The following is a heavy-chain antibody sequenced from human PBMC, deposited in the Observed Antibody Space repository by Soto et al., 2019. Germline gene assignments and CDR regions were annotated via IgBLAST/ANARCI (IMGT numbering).Heavy chain of an antibody. CDR2: INSDGSTT. CDR1: GVTFTSYW. CDR3: ARGIKNFYGVDV. D-gene: IGHD2-21*01. V-gene: IGHV3-74*01. Sequence: ASLRLSGAPSGVTFTSYWMHWVRQVPGKGLVWVSRINSDGSTTNYADSVKGRFTISRDNAKNTVYLQMNSLRAEDTAMSYCARGIKNFYGVDVWGQGTTVNVSS. J-gene: IGHJ6*02.